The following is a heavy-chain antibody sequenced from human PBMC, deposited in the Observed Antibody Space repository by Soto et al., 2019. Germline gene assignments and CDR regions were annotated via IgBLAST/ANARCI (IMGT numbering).Heavy chain of an antibody. J-gene: IGHJ6*02. D-gene: IGHD2-2*01. V-gene: IGHV3-23*01. CDR1: GLTFSSYA. CDR3: AARERGYCSSTSCHYYYYGMDV. CDR2: ISGSGGST. Sequence: GGSLRLSCAASGLTFSSYAMSWVRQAPGKGLEWVSAISGSGGSTYYADSVKGRFTISRDNSKNTLYLQMNSLRAEDTAVYYCAARERGYCSSTSCHYYYYGMDVWGQGTTVTVSS.